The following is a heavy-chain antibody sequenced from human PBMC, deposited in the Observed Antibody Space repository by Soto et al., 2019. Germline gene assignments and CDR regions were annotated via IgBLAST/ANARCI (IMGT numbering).Heavy chain of an antibody. Sequence: SETLSLTCTVSGGSISSSSYYWGWIRQPPGKGLEWFGSIYYSGSTYYNPSLKSRVTISVDTSKNQFSLKLSSVTAADAAVYYCASVAPNGCSSTSCYPSLMLDYWGQGTLVTVSS. D-gene: IGHD2-2*01. V-gene: IGHV4-39*01. CDR1: GGSISSSSYY. J-gene: IGHJ4*02. CDR2: IYYSGST. CDR3: ASVAPNGCSSTSCYPSLMLDY.